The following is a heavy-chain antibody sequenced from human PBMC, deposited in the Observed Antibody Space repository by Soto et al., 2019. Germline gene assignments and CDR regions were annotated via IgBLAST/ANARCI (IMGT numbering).Heavy chain of an antibody. CDR3: ARSIAVAGTGWFDS. J-gene: IGHJ5*01. V-gene: IGHV4-38-2*01. D-gene: IGHD6-19*01. Sequence: NPSETLSLTCGVSGYTISSGYYWGWIRQPPGKGPEWIGSVSHSGTSYYNPSLKSRVTISVDTSKKQFSLKLTSVTAADTAVYYCARSIAVAGTGWFDSWGQGTQVTVSS. CDR1: GYTISSGYY. CDR2: VSHSGTS.